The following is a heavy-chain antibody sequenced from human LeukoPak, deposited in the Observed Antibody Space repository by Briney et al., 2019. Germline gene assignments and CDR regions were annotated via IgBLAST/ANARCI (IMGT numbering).Heavy chain of an antibody. V-gene: IGHV4-59*01. CDR2: TYYSGST. Sequence: SETLSLXCTVSGGSISSYYWRWIRQPPGKGLEWIGYTYYSGSTNYNPSLKSRVTISVDTSKNQFSLKLSSVTAADTAVYYCARDHLPDCSSTSCSTNWFDPWGQGTLVTVSS. J-gene: IGHJ5*02. CDR1: GGSISSYY. D-gene: IGHD2-2*01. CDR3: ARDHLPDCSSTSCSTNWFDP.